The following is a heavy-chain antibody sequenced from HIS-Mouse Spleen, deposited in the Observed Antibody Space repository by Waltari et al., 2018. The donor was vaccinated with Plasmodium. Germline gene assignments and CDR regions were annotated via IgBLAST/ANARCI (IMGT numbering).Heavy chain of an antibody. V-gene: IGHV3-48*01. J-gene: IGHJ5*02. CDR1: GFTFSSYS. Sequence: EVQLVESGGGLVQPGGSLRLSCAASGFTFSSYSMHWVREAPGKGVRCGTHMSKRVSTIYDADSVNGRCAISRDNAKNTLYLQMNSLRAEDTAVYYCARVNSGSYYWFDPWGQGTLVTVSS. D-gene: IGHD1-26*01. CDR2: MSKRVSTI. CDR3: ARVNSGSYYWFDP.